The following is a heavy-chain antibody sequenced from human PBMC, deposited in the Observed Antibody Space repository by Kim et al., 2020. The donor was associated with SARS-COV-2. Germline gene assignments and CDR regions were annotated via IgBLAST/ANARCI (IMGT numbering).Heavy chain of an antibody. CDR3: ARVPGLLWFGELLSGWGWFAS. CDR1: GYTFTGYY. V-gene: IGHV1-2*02. CDR2: INPNSGGT. Sequence: ASVKVSCKASGYTFTGYYMHWVRQAPGQGLEWMGWINPNSGGTNYAQKFQGRVTMTRDTSISTAYMELSRLRSDDTAVYYCARVPGLLWFGELLSGWGWFASGGQGTLVPVSS. J-gene: IGHJ5*01. D-gene: IGHD3-10*01.